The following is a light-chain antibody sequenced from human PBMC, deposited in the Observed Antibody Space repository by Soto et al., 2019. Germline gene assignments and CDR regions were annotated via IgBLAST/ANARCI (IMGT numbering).Light chain of an antibody. J-gene: IGKJ4*01. Sequence: EIVLTQSPGTLSLSPGERATLSCRASQGVSSYLAWYQQKPGQAPRLLIYGTSTRATGIPARFSGSGSGTEFTLTITSLQSEDFAVYYCQQYNNWPLTFGGGTKVDIK. CDR1: QGVSSY. V-gene: IGKV3-15*01. CDR3: QQYNNWPLT. CDR2: GTS.